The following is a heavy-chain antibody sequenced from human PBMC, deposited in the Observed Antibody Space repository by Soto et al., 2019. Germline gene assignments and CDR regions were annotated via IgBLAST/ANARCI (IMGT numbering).Heavy chain of an antibody. CDR1: GFTFSSYG. Sequence: QVQLVESGGGVVQPGRSLRLSCAASGFTFSSYGMHWVRQAPGKGLEWVAVIWYDGSNKYYADSVKGRFTISRDNSKNPLYLQMNSLRAEDTAVYYCARDSERFDYWGQGTLVTVSS. CDR2: IWYDGSNK. J-gene: IGHJ4*02. CDR3: ARDSERFDY. V-gene: IGHV3-33*01.